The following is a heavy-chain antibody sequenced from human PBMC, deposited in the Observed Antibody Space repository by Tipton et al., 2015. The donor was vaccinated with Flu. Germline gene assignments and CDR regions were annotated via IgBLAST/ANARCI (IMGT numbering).Heavy chain of an antibody. D-gene: IGHD3-10*02. V-gene: IGHV4-38-2*01. Sequence: TLSLTCSVSGDSIGSGYFWGWIRQPPGKGLEWIGTIYHSGSTYYNPSLKSRLTMSVDTFKNQFSLKLSSVTAADTAVYYCARHTGDSVRGVIDYWGQGTLVTVSS. CDR3: ARHTGDSVRGVIDY. CDR1: GDSIGSGYF. CDR2: IYHSGST. J-gene: IGHJ4*02.